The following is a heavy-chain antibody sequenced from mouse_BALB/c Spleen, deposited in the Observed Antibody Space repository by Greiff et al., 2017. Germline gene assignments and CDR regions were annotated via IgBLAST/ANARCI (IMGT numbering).Heavy chain of an antibody. D-gene: IGHD2-2*01. J-gene: IGHJ3*01. CDR3: TRGGYDDPFAY. CDR1: GYTFTSYY. CDR2: INPSNGGT. Sequence: VQLQQSGAELVKPGASVKLSCKASGYTFTSYYMYWVKQRPGQGLEWIGEINPSNGGTNFNEKFKSKATLTVDKSSSTAYMQLSSLTSEDSAVYYCTRGGYDDPFAYWGQGTLVTVSA. V-gene: IGHV1S81*02.